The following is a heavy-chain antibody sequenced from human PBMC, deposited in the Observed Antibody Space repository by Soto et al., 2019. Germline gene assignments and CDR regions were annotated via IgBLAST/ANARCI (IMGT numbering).Heavy chain of an antibody. D-gene: IGHD3-16*02. CDR3: ARGRYYDYIWGSYPLCYFDY. Sequence: GASVKVSCKASGYTFTSYDINWVRQATGQGLEWMGWMNPNSGNTGYAQKFQGRVTMTRNTSISTAYMELSSLRSEDTAVYYCARGRYYDYIWGSYPLCYFDYWGQGTLVTVSS. CDR2: MNPNSGNT. J-gene: IGHJ4*02. V-gene: IGHV1-8*01. CDR1: GYTFTSYD.